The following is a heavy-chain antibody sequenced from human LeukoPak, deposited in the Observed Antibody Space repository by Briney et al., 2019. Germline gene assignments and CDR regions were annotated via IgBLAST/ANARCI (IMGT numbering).Heavy chain of an antibody. CDR3: ARYDRGPYYYSYMDV. J-gene: IGHJ6*03. CDR2: IYYSGST. Sequence: SDTLSLTCTVSGRSIIRYYSGCIWHPPGRRLECVGYIYYSGSTNYNPSLKSRVTISVDTSKNQFSLKLSSVTAADTAVYYCARYDRGPYYYSYMDVWGKGTTVTVSS. V-gene: IGHV4-59*07. D-gene: IGHD1-1*01. CDR1: GRSIIRYY.